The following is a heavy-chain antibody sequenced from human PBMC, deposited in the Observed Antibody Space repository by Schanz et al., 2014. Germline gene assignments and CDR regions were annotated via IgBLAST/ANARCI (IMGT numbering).Heavy chain of an antibody. V-gene: IGHV4-34*10. D-gene: IGHD3-22*01. Sequence: QVQLVESGGGVVQFGRSLRLSCVASGFTFSSYGMHWVRQPPGKGLEWIGEINQSGTTNYNPSLKSRVTMSVDTSKNQISLKLRSVTAADTAVYYCARGTRERLLLRSWQFAFDIWGQGTMVTVSS. CDR3: ARGTRERLLLRSWQFAFDI. J-gene: IGHJ3*02. CDR1: GFTFSSYG. CDR2: INQSGTT.